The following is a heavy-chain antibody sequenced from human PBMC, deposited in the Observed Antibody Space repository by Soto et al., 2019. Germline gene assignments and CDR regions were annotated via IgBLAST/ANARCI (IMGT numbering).Heavy chain of an antibody. D-gene: IGHD6-19*01. J-gene: IGHJ4*02. CDR3: ARVVAVAGTGYFDY. CDR2: SRNKANRYTT. V-gene: IGHV3-72*01. CDR1: GFTFSDHY. Sequence: PGGSLRLSCAASGFTFSDHYMDWVRQAPGKGLEWVGRSRNKANRYTTDYAASVKGRFTISRDDSKNSLYLQMNSLKTEDTAVYYCARVVAVAGTGYFDYWGQGTLVTVSS.